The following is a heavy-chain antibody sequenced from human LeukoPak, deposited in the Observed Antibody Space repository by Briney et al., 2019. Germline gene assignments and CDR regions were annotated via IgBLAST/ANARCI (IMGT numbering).Heavy chain of an antibody. D-gene: IGHD2-21*01. Sequence: SETLSLTCTVSGDSMISYYWSWIRQPPGKGLEWIGYIHYSGSTNYNPSLKSRVTISVDTSKNQFSLKLSSVAAADTAMYYCARAPLALIVFDIWGQGTMVTVSS. CDR1: GDSMISYY. CDR2: IHYSGST. CDR3: ARAPLALIVFDI. V-gene: IGHV4-59*01. J-gene: IGHJ3*02.